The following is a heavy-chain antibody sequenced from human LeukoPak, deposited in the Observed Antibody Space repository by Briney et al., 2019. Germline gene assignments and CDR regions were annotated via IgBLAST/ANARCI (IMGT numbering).Heavy chain of an antibody. CDR3: ARVNGDSTGSYYFDY. V-gene: IGHV4-31*03. D-gene: IGHD4-17*01. J-gene: IGHJ4*02. Sequence: SETLSLTCTVSGGSISSGGYYWSWIRQHPGKGLEWIGYIYYSGSTYYNPSLKSRVTISVDTSKNQFSLKLSSVTAADTAVYYCARVNGDSTGSYYFDYWGQGTLVTVSS. CDR2: IYYSGST. CDR1: GGSISSGGYY.